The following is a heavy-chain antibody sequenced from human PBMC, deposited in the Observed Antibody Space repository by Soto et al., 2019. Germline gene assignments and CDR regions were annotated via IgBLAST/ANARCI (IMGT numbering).Heavy chain of an antibody. CDR1: GGPISSYY. CDR3: ARAFGSTMPSLV. Sequence: SETLSLTCTVSGGPISSYYWTWIRQPPGKGLEWIGYIYYTGSTDYNPPLKSRVSMSIDPHKNQFSLNLSSVTAADTAVYYCARAFGSTMPSLVWGQGTLVTVS. D-gene: IGHD3-16*01. J-gene: IGHJ4*02. CDR2: IYYTGST. V-gene: IGHV4-59*01.